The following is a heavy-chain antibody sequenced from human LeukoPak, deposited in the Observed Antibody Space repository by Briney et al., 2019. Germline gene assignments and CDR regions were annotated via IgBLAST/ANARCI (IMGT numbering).Heavy chain of an antibody. Sequence: PGGSLRLSRAASGFTFSTSAMDWVRQAPGKGLEWVAFMQNDGNTKNYADSVKGRFTISRDISKNTLYLQMNSLSADDTAVYYCARAENSGSGGLDPWGQGTLVTVSS. CDR2: MQNDGNTK. CDR1: GFTFSTSA. D-gene: IGHD2-15*01. J-gene: IGHJ5*02. V-gene: IGHV3-30*02. CDR3: ARAENSGSGGLDP.